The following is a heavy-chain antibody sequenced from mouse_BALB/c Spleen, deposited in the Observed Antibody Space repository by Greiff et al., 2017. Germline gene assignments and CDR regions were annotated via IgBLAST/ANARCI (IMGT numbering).Heavy chain of an antibody. CDR1: GYSITSDYA. D-gene: IGHD2-14*01. CDR2: ISYSGST. Sequence: EVQLQESGPGLVKPSQSLSLTCTVTGYSITSDYAWTWIRQFPGNKLEWMGYISYSGSTSYNPSLKSRISITRDTSKNQFFLQLNSVTTEDTATYYCAAYDVRLDAMDYWGQGTSVTVSS. J-gene: IGHJ4*01. V-gene: IGHV3-2*02. CDR3: AAYDVRLDAMDY.